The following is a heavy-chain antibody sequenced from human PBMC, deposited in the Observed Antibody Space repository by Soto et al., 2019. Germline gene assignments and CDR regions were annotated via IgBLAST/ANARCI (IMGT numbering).Heavy chain of an antibody. Sequence: ASVKVSCKASGYTFTSYGISWVRQAPGQGLEWMGWISAYNGNTNYAQKLQGRVTMTTDTSTSTAYMELRSLRSDDTAVYYCARVAIEYSYEIKPDYYYYGMDVWGQGTTVTVSS. CDR1: GYTFTSYG. V-gene: IGHV1-18*01. CDR2: ISAYNGNT. CDR3: ARVAIEYSYEIKPDYYYYGMDV. J-gene: IGHJ6*02. D-gene: IGHD5-18*01.